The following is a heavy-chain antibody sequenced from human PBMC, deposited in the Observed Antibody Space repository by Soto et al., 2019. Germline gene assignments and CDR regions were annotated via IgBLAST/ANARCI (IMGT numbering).Heavy chain of an antibody. Sequence: PGGSLRLSCAASGFTFSSYAMSWVRQAPGKGLELVSAISGSGGSTYYADSVQGRFTISRDNSKNTLYLQMNSLRAADTAVYYCATDVGIAVAGTYDYWGQGTLVTVSS. CDR2: ISGSGGST. CDR1: GFTFSSYA. D-gene: IGHD6-19*01. V-gene: IGHV3-23*01. J-gene: IGHJ4*02. CDR3: ATDVGIAVAGTYDY.